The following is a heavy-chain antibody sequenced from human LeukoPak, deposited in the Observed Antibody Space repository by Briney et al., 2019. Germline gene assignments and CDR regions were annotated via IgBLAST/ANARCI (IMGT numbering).Heavy chain of an antibody. D-gene: IGHD3-10*01. CDR1: GFTFSSYW. CDR3: AKDHGFRGVIITAWFDP. CDR2: INSDGSST. Sequence: GGSLRLSCAASGFTFSSYWMHWVRQAPGKGLVWVSRINSDGSSTGYADSVKGRFTISRDNSKNTLYLQMNSLRAEDTAVYYCAKDHGFRGVIITAWFDPWGQGTLVTVSS. V-gene: IGHV3-74*01. J-gene: IGHJ5*02.